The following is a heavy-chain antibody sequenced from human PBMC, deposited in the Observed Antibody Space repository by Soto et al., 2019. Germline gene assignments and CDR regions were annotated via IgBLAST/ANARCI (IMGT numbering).Heavy chain of an antibody. CDR1: GYSFTSYW. J-gene: IGHJ6*01. V-gene: IGHV5-51*01. CDR2: IYPGDSDT. D-gene: IGHD3-10*01. CDR3: ARGGGGLWFGLLSNSSYCYVMDV. Sequence: PGESLKISCKGSGYSFTSYWIGWVRQMPGKGLEWMGIIYPGDSDTRYSPSFQGQVTISADKSISTAYLQWSSLKASDTAMYYCARGGGGLWFGLLSNSSYCYVMDVCGQGTTVTGSS.